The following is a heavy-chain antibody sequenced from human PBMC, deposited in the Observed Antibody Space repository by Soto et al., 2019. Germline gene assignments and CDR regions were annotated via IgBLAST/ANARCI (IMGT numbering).Heavy chain of an antibody. J-gene: IGHJ5*02. CDR1: GGTFSSYA. CDR3: ARDTYCSSTSCQSWFHP. D-gene: IGHD2-2*01. V-gene: IGHV1-69*01. CDR2: IIPIFGTA. Sequence: QVQLVQSGAEVKKPGSSVKVSCKASGGTFSSYAISWVRQAPGQGLEWMGGIIPIFGTANYAQKFQGRVTITADESTSRAYRELSSLRSEDTAVYYCARDTYCSSTSCQSWFHPWGQGTLVTVSS.